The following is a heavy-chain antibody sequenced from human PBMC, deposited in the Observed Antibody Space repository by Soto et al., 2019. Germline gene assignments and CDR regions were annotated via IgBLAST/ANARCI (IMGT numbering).Heavy chain of an antibody. Sequence: GGSLRLSCAASGFTFSSYGMHWVRQAPGKGLEWVAVISYDGSNKYYADSVKGRFTISRDNSKNTLYLQMNSLRAEDTAVYYCASSRMMGYYFALDVWGQGTTVTVSS. V-gene: IGHV3-30*03. J-gene: IGHJ6*02. D-gene: IGHD3-16*01. CDR2: ISYDGSNK. CDR1: GFTFSSYG. CDR3: ASSRMMGYYFALDV.